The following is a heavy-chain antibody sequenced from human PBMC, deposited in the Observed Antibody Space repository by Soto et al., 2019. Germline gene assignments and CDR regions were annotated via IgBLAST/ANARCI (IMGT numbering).Heavy chain of an antibody. Sequence: EVQLVGSGGGLVQPGGSLRLSCAVSGFTFGSYWMNWVRLSPGKGLEWVAYIKPDGSATYYVDSVKGRFTISRDNAKNSLYLQMNSLRVEDTSVYYCARAGYCGPGCYYYFDYWGQGTLVTVSS. CDR2: IKPDGSAT. CDR1: GFTFGSYW. V-gene: IGHV3-7*01. J-gene: IGHJ4*02. CDR3: ARAGYCGPGCYYYFDY. D-gene: IGHD2-21*02.